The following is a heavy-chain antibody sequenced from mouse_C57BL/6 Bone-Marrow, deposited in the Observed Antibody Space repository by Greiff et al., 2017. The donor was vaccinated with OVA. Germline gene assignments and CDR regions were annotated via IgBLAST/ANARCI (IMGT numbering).Heavy chain of an antibody. CDR2: IVPENGDT. CDR1: GFNFKDDY. Sequence: VQLQQSGAELVRPGASVKLSCTASGFNFKDDYMHWVKQRPEQGLEWIGWIVPENGDTEYASKFQGKATITADTSSNTAYLQLSSLTAEDTAVYYCSRHYRKYDWGQGTLVTVSA. V-gene: IGHV14-4*01. D-gene: IGHD2-5*01. J-gene: IGHJ3*01. CDR3: SRHYRKYD.